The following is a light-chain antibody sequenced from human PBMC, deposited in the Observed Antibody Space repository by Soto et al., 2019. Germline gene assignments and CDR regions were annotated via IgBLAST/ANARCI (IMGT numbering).Light chain of an antibody. CDR2: LAS. CDR3: MQALQSPVT. Sequence: DIVMTQSPLSLPVTPGETASISCRSSQSLLRNGYSCLDWYLQRPGQSPQLLIHLASTRASGVPDRFSGSGSGTDFTLKISRVEAEDVGVYYCMQALQSPVTFGGGTRVEI. V-gene: IGKV2-28*01. J-gene: IGKJ4*01. CDR1: QSLLRNGYSC.